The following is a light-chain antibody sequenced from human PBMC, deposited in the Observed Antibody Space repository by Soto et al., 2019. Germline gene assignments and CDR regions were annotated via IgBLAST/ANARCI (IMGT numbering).Light chain of an antibody. CDR2: AAS. CDR3: QQSYSSPPT. CDR1: QSISSY. V-gene: IGKV1-39*01. Sequence: DIQMTQSPSSLSASVGDRVTITCRAGQSISSYLNWYAQKPREAPKLRIYAASSLQRGVPSRFSGSGSGTDFTLTSSSLQPEDFATYYCQQSYSSPPTFGQGTKVDIK. J-gene: IGKJ1*01.